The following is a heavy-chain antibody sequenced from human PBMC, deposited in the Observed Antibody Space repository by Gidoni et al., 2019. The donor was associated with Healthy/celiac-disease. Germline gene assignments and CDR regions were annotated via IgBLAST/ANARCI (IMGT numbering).Heavy chain of an antibody. D-gene: IGHD1-26*01. CDR3: ARRGSYSGSYTDY. V-gene: IGHV5-51*01. J-gene: IGHJ4*02. CDR1: GYSFTSYW. CDR2: IYPGYSDT. Sequence: EVQLVQSGAEVKKPGEALKISGRGSGYSFTSYWSGWVRQLPGKGLERMGIIYPGYSDTRYSPSFQGQVTISADKSISTAYLQWSSLKASDTAMYYCARRGSYSGSYTDYWGQGTLVTVSS.